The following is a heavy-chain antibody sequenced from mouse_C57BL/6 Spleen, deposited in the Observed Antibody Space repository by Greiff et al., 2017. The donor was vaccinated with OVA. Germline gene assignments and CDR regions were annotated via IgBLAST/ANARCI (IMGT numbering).Heavy chain of an antibody. J-gene: IGHJ4*01. CDR3: AREDGSRGFYAMDY. CDR2: ISSGSSTI. CDR1: GFTFSDYG. V-gene: IGHV5-17*01. Sequence: EVQLVESGGGLVKPGGSLKLSCAASGFTFSDYGMHWVRQAPEKGLEWVAYISSGSSTIYYADTVKGRFTISRDNAKNTLFLQMTSLRSEDTAMYYCAREDGSRGFYAMDYWGQGTSVTVSS. D-gene: IGHD1-1*01.